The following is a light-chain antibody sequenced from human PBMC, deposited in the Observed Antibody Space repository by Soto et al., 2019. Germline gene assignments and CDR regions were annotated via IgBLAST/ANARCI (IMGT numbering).Light chain of an antibody. CDR1: SSDVVNINW. CDR2: EVS. CDR3: SSSSASGIHV. J-gene: IGLJ2*01. Sequence: QSALTQPASVSGSPGQSVTISCTGTSSDVVNINWVAWYQQHPGKVPKLIIYEVSNRPSGVSHRFSGSQSGNTASLTISGLQAEDEAHYYCSSSSASGIHVFGGGTKVTVL. V-gene: IGLV2-14*01.